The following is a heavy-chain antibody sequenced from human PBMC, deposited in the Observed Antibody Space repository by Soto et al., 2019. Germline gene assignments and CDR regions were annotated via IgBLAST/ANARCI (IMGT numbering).Heavy chain of an antibody. V-gene: IGHV4-61*01. D-gene: IGHD6-25*01. J-gene: IGHJ4*02. CDR3: ARVGKRLAYDY. CDR1: GGSVSSGSYY. CDR2: IYYSGST. Sequence: QVQLQESGPGLVKPSETLSLTCTVSGGSVSSGSYYWSWIRQPPGKGLEWIGYIYYSGSTNYNPSLKSRVTISVDTSKNQFSLKLSSVTAADTAVYYCARVGKRLAYDYWGQGTLVTVSS.